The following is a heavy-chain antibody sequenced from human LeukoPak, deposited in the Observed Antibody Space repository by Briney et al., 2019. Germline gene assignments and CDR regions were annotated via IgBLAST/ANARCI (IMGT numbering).Heavy chain of an antibody. V-gene: IGHV3-48*04. Sequence: GGSLRLSCAASGFTFSSYSMNWVRQAPGEGLEWLSYISSSGTTIYYTDSVKGRFTISRDNATNSLYLQMNSLRAEDTAVYYCARATASNGLGYWGQGTLVTVSS. CDR2: ISSSGTTI. CDR3: ARATASNGLGY. D-gene: IGHD2-21*02. CDR1: GFTFSSYS. J-gene: IGHJ4*02.